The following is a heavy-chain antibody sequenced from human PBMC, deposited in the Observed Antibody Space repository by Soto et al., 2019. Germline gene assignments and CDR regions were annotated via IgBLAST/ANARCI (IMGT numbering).Heavy chain of an antibody. V-gene: IGHV3-30-3*01. Sequence: QVQLVESGGGVVQPGRSLRLSCAASGFTFSSYAMHWVRQAPGKGLEWVAVISYDGSNKYYADSVKGRFTISRDNSKNTLELQMNSLRAEDTAVYYCARDRSPYSSGWHNRHLDYWGQGTLVTVSS. J-gene: IGHJ4*02. CDR2: ISYDGSNK. CDR1: GFTFSSYA. D-gene: IGHD6-19*01. CDR3: ARDRSPYSSGWHNRHLDY.